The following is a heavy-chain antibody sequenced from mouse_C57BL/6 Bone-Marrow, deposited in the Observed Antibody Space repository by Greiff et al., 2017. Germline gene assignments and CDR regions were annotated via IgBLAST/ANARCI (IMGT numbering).Heavy chain of an antibody. J-gene: IGHJ3*01. V-gene: IGHV1-54*01. CDR2: INPGSGGT. D-gene: IGHD2-3*01. Sequence: VKLQQSGAELVRPGTSVKVSCKASGYAFTNYLIEWVKQRPGQGLEWIGVINPGSGGTNYNEKFKGKATLTADKSSSTAYMQLSSLTSEESAVYFCAREDDGYYWFAYWGQGTLVTVSA. CDR3: AREDDGYYWFAY. CDR1: GYAFTNYL.